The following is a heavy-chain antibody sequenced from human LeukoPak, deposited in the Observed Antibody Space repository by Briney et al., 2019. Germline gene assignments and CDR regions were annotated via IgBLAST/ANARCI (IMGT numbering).Heavy chain of an antibody. Sequence: GGSLRLSCAPSGFTFSSYWIHWVRQAPGKGLVWVSRINSDGSSTTYADSVKGRLTISRDNAKNTLYLQMNRLRAEDTAVYYCARGGSSWSGYFQHWGQGTLVTVSS. D-gene: IGHD6-13*01. CDR2: INSDGSST. CDR1: GFTFSSYW. V-gene: IGHV3-74*01. CDR3: ARGGSSWSGYFQH. J-gene: IGHJ1*01.